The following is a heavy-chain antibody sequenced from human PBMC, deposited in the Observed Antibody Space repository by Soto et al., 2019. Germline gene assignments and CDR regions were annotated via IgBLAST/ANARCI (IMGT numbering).Heavy chain of an antibody. CDR3: AKDHSKITMVLDY. D-gene: IGHD3-10*01. J-gene: IGHJ4*02. CDR2: ISGSGGST. CDR1: GFTFSSYA. Sequence: EVQLLESGGGLVQPGGSLRLSCAASGFTFSSYAMSWVRQAPGKGLEWVSAISGSGGSTYYADSLKGRFTISRDNSKNTLYLQMNSLRAEDTAVYYCAKDHSKITMVLDYWGQGTLVTVSS. V-gene: IGHV3-23*01.